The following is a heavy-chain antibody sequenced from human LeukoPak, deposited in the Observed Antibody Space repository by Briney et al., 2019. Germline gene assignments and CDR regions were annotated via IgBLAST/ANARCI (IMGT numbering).Heavy chain of an antibody. V-gene: IGHV3-33*01. CDR3: ARSYYGSGTSYGMDV. CDR1: GFNFNSYG. D-gene: IGHD3-10*01. J-gene: IGHJ6*02. Sequence: GGSRRLSCATSGFNFNSYGFHWVRQAPGKGLEWVAIIWYDGSHISYAASVKGRFTISRDKSKSTVYLQMNGLRVEDTAVYYCARSYYGSGTSYGMDVWGQGTTVTVSS. CDR2: IWYDGSHI.